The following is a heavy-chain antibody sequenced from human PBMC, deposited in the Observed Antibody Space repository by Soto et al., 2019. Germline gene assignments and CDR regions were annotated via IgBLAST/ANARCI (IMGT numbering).Heavy chain of an antibody. Sequence: SETLSLTCTVSCASVSSGRYYWSWIRQPPGKGLEWIGYVYYSGSTNYNPSLKSRVTISLDTSKNQFSLKLRSATAADTAVYYCARVFSSSWFYYFDYWGQGTLVTVSS. CDR2: VYYSGST. CDR1: CASVSSGRYY. V-gene: IGHV4-61*01. CDR3: ARVFSSSWFYYFDY. J-gene: IGHJ4*02. D-gene: IGHD6-13*01.